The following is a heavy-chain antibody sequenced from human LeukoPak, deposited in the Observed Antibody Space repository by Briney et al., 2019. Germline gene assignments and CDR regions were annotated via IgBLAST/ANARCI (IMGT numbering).Heavy chain of an antibody. J-gene: IGHJ4*02. CDR2: INIDGSSI. CDR1: GFTLNKYW. D-gene: IGHD2-2*01. CDR3: TRIPADQTFFDF. Sequence: PGGSLRLSCAASGFTLNKYWMHWVRQAPGKGLVWVSRINIDGSSISYADSVRGRFTISRDNAKNTLYLQMNNLRAEDTAVYYCTRIPADQTFFDFRGQGTLVTVSS. V-gene: IGHV3-74*01.